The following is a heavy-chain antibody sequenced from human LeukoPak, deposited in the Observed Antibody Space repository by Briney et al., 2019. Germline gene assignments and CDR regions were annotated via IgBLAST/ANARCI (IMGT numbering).Heavy chain of an antibody. CDR2: IYYSGST. Sequence: SETLSLTCTVSGGSISSSSFYWGWIRQPPGKGLEWIGSIYYSGSTYYNPSLKSRVTISVDTSKNQFSLKLSSVTAADTAVYYCARGGGGGLPFDYWGQGTLVTVSS. J-gene: IGHJ4*02. D-gene: IGHD3-10*01. CDR3: ARGGGGGLPFDY. CDR1: GGSISSSSFY. V-gene: IGHV4-39*07.